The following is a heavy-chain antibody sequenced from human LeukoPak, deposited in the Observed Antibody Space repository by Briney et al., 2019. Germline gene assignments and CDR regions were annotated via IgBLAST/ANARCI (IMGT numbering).Heavy chain of an antibody. V-gene: IGHV4-31*03. J-gene: IGHJ4*02. D-gene: IGHD6-6*01. Sequence: SEALSLTCTVSGGSISSGGYYWSWIRQHPGKGLEWIGYIYYSGSTYYNPSLKSRVTISVDTSKNQFSLKLSSVTAADTAMYYCASGEGAARPWYFDYWGQGTLVTVSS. CDR1: GGSISSGGYY. CDR3: ASGEGAARPWYFDY. CDR2: IYYSGST.